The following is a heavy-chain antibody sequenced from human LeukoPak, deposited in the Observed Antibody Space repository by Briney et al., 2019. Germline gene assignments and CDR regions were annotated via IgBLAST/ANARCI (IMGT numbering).Heavy chain of an antibody. J-gene: IGHJ4*02. Sequence: SETLSLTCTVSGGSISSYYWSWIRQPPGKGLEWIGRIYTSGSTNYNPSLKSRVTMSVDTSKNQFSLKLSSVTAADTAVYYCARGVWGSYRPRYYFDYWGQGTLVTVSS. CDR2: IYTSGST. V-gene: IGHV4-4*07. D-gene: IGHD3-16*02. CDR3: ARGVWGSYRPRYYFDY. CDR1: GGSISSYY.